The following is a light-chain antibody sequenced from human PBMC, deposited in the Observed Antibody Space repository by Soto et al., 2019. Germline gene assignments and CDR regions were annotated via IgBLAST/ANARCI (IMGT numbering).Light chain of an antibody. CDR1: QSVSNNY. CDR3: LQDYNYPLT. J-gene: IGKJ4*01. Sequence: ETVLTQSPGTLSLSPGERATLSCRASQSVSNNYLAWYQQKPGQAPRLLIYGASNRATGIPARFSGSGSGTDFTLTISSLQPEDFATYYCLQDYNYPLTFGGGTKVDIK. V-gene: IGKV3D-7*01. CDR2: GAS.